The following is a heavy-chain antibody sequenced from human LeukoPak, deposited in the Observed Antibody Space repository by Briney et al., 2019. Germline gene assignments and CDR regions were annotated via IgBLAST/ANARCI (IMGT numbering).Heavy chain of an antibody. J-gene: IGHJ4*02. CDR2: ISSRSGYI. Sequence: GGSMRLSSAASAFTFSSFSMNWVSQAPGKGLEWVSSISSRSGYIYYADSVKGRFTISRDDAKHSLYLQINSLRAEDTAVYYCARDFGRYYFDYWGQGTLVTVSS. V-gene: IGHV3-21*01. CDR3: ARDFGRYYFDY. D-gene: IGHD3-10*01. CDR1: AFTFSSFS.